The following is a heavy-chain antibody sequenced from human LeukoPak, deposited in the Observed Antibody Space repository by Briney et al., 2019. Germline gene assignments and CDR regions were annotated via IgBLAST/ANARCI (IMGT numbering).Heavy chain of an antibody. CDR1: GGSFSGYY. Sequence: SETLSLTCAVYGGSFSGYYWSWIRQPPGKGLEWSGEINHSGSTNYNPSLKSRVSISVDTSKNQFSLKLSSVTAADTAVYFCARDRLEGGETFDSWGQGTLVTVSS. V-gene: IGHV4-34*01. D-gene: IGHD1-1*01. CDR3: ARDRLEGGETFDS. J-gene: IGHJ4*02. CDR2: INHSGST.